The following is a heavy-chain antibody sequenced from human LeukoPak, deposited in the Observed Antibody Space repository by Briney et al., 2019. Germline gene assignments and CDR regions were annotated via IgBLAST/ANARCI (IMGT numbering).Heavy chain of an antibody. CDR1: GGSFSGYF. Sequence: PSETLSLTCAVYGGSFSGYFWGWIRQPPGKGLEWIGSIYYSGSTYSNPSLKSRVTISVDTSKNQFSLKLSSVTAADTAVYYCASQKDGYSFDYWGQGTLVTVSS. V-gene: IGHV4-39*01. CDR3: ASQKDGYSFDY. J-gene: IGHJ4*02. D-gene: IGHD6-25*01. CDR2: IYYSGST.